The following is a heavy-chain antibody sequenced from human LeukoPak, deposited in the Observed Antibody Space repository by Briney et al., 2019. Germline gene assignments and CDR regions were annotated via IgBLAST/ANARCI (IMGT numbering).Heavy chain of an antibody. J-gene: IGHJ4*02. CDR3: ARFMDPYYFDY. V-gene: IGHV4-34*01. CDR2: INHSGST. D-gene: IGHD2-2*03. CDR1: GGSFRGYY. Sequence: PSETLSLTCAVYGGSFRGYYWSWIRQPPGKGLEWIGEINHSGSTNYNPSLKSRVTISVDTSKNQFSLKLSSVTAADTAVYYCARFMDPYYFDYWGQGTLVTVSS.